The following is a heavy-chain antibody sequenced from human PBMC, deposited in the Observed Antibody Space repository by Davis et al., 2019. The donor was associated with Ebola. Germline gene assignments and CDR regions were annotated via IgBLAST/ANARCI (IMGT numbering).Heavy chain of an antibody. CDR3: ARRAVETFHDAFDI. V-gene: IGHV4-39*01. Sequence: PSETLSLTCTASGGSISNTAYYWGWIRQPPEKGLEWIGRIYYSGNTYYNPSLKSRVTISVDTPKNQFSLKLSSVTAADTAVYYCARRAVETFHDAFDIWGQGTMVTVSS. CDR1: GGSISNTAYY. D-gene: IGHD6-19*01. CDR2: IYYSGNT. J-gene: IGHJ3*02.